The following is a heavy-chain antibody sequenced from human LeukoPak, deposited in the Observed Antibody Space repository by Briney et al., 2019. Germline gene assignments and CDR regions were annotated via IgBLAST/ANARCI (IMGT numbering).Heavy chain of an antibody. D-gene: IGHD3-16*01. CDR2: IYPGDSDT. V-gene: IGHV5-51*01. CDR3: ARDKRDSKGVFDY. CDR1: GYSFTSQW. J-gene: IGHJ4*02. Sequence: GESLKISCKGSGYSFTSQWIGWVRQMPGKGLEWMGIIYPGDSDTRYSPSFQGQVTISADKSISTAYLQWSSLKASDSAMYYCARDKRDSKGVFDYWGQGTLVTDSS.